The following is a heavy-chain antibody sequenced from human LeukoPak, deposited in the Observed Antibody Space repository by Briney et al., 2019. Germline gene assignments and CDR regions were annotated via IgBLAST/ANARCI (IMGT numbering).Heavy chain of an antibody. D-gene: IGHD3-22*01. CDR1: GYTFTSYD. V-gene: IGHV1-8*01. CDR3: ARVYTSWYYYDSSGYLLDY. Sequence: ASVKVSCKASGYTFTSYDINWVRQAAGQGLEWMGWMNPNSGNTGYAQKFQGRVTMTRNTSISTAYMELSSLRSEDTAVYYCARVYTSWYYYDSSGYLLDYWGQGTLVTVSS. CDR2: MNPNSGNT. J-gene: IGHJ4*02.